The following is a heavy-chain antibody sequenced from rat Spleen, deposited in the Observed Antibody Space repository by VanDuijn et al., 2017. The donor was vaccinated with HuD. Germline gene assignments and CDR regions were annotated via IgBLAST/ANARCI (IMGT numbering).Heavy chain of an antibody. D-gene: IGHD1-12*02. CDR3: ARHRLYFYDGSYYYSRVMDA. Sequence: EVQLVESGGGLVQPGRSMKLSCAASGFTFSNYDMAWVRQAPTKGLEWVASISYDGLVPYYRDSVKGRCTISRDNSESTLYLQMDSLRSEDTATYYCARHRLYFYDGSYYYSRVMDAWGQGASVTVSS. V-gene: IGHV5-25*01. CDR2: ISYDGLVP. CDR1: GFTFSNYD. J-gene: IGHJ4*01.